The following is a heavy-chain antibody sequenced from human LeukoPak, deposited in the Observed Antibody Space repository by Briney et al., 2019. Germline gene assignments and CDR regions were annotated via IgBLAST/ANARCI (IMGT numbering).Heavy chain of an antibody. Sequence: PSETLSLTCTVSGGSISSYYWSWIRQPPGKGQKWIGYIYYSGSTNYNPSLKSRVTISVDTSKNQISLKLSSVTAADTAVYYCARVDDYGDYRFDYWGQGTLVTVSS. V-gene: IGHV4-59*01. J-gene: IGHJ4*02. CDR1: GGSISSYY. CDR3: ARVDDYGDYRFDY. CDR2: IYYSGST. D-gene: IGHD4-17*01.